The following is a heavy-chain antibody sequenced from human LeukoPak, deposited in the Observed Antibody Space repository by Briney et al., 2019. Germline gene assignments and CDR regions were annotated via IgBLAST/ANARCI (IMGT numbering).Heavy chain of an antibody. CDR3: AKAPVTSCRGAYCYPFDS. J-gene: IGHJ4*02. Sequence: GGSLRLSCAASGFTFSSYAMSWVRQTPGKGLEWVAATSSSDAGTYRADSVRGRFTISRDNSKNTPYLQMNSLRAEDAAVYFCAKAPVTSCRGAYCYPFDSWGQGTLVTVSS. D-gene: IGHD2-21*01. V-gene: IGHV3-23*01. CDR1: GFTFSSYA. CDR2: TSSSDAGT.